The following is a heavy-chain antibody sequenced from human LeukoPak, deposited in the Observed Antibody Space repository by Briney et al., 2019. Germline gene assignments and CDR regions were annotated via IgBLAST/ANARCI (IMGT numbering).Heavy chain of an antibody. V-gene: IGHV1-2*04. D-gene: IGHD3-22*01. CDR2: INPNSGGT. Sequence: ASVKVSCKASGYTITGYYMHWVRQAPGQGLEWMGWINPNSGGTNYAQKFQGWVTMTRDTSISTAYMELSRLRSDDTAVYYCARDYYDSSGYYYDAFDIWGQGTMVTVSS. CDR1: GYTITGYY. CDR3: ARDYYDSSGYYYDAFDI. J-gene: IGHJ3*02.